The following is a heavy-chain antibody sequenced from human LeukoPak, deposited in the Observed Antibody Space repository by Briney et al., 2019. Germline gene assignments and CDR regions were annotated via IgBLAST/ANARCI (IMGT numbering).Heavy chain of an antibody. Sequence: GGSLRLSCAASGFTFSSYGMHWVRQTPGKGLEWVAFIRYDGSNRYYADSVKGRLTISRDNSNYTVYLQMNSLGTEDTAVYHCAKGDSSSFPAYYYYYMDVWGKGTTVTVSS. CDR1: GFTFSSYG. V-gene: IGHV3-30*02. J-gene: IGHJ6*03. D-gene: IGHD6-6*01. CDR2: IRYDGSNR. CDR3: AKGDSSSFPAYYYYYMDV.